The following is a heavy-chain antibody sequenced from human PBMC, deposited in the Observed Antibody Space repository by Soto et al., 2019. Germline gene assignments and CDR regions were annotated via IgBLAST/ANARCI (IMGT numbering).Heavy chain of an antibody. D-gene: IGHD6-13*01. CDR1: GYTFSNFW. Sequence: PGESLKISCQCSGYTFSNFWIGWVRQLPGQGLEWMGVIYPGDHETTYSPSFLGKVTISAETSINTAYLQWSSLEASDSAFYFCARSPRSSPYFDFWGQGALVTVSS. CDR2: IYPGDHET. J-gene: IGHJ4*02. CDR3: ARSPRSSPYFDF. V-gene: IGHV5-51*01.